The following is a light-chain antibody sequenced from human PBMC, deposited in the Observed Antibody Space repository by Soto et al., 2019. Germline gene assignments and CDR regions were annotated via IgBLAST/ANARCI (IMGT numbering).Light chain of an antibody. V-gene: IGKV3-20*01. CDR1: QSISRSG. CDR3: QQYGSSPT. J-gene: IGKJ4*01. CDR2: ATS. Sequence: EIVLTQSPGTVSLSPGESATLSCRASQSISRSGLAWYQHRPGQSPRLLIYATSSRATGIPDRCTGGGAAKGFTLTISRLAPEDSAVYYWQQYGSSPTFGGGTKVEIK.